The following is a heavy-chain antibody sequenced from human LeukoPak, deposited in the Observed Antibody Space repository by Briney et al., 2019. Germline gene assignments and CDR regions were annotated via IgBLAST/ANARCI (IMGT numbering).Heavy chain of an antibody. CDR3: ARDRFYCSGGSCYSEYFDY. CDR2: IIPIFGTA. J-gene: IGHJ4*02. D-gene: IGHD2-15*01. V-gene: IGHV1-69*01. Sequence: GSSVKVSCTASGGTFSSYAISWVRQAPGQGLEWMGGIIPIFGTANYAQKFQGGVTITADESTSTAYMELSSLRSEDTAVYYCARDRFYCSGGSCYSEYFDYWGQGTLVTVSS. CDR1: GGTFSSYA.